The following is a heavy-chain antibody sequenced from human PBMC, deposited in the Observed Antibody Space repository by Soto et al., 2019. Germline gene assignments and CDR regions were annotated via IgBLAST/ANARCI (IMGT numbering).Heavy chain of an antibody. CDR3: ARGGMGGSYCGGDCLGDWFDP. D-gene: IGHD2-21*02. CDR1: GGTFSSYA. CDR2: IIPIFGTA. Sequence: QVQLVQSGAEVQKPGSSVKVSCKASGGTFSSYAISWVRQAPGQGLEWMGGIIPIFGTANYAQKFQGRVTITADESTSTAYMELSSLRSEDTAVYYCARGGMGGSYCGGDCLGDWFDPWGQGTLVTVSS. J-gene: IGHJ5*02. V-gene: IGHV1-69*01.